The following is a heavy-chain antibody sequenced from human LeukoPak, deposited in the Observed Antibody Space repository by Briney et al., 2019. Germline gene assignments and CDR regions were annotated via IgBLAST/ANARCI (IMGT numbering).Heavy chain of an antibody. D-gene: IGHD1-26*01. J-gene: IGHJ4*02. CDR2: ISYDGSNE. CDR3: AKDGGGTDFDY. V-gene: IGHV3-30*02. CDR1: GFALSRNG. Sequence: PGVSRRRSWAGAGFALSRNGIDWVRQAQGYGPEGVTFISYDGSNEYYADSVKARFTISRDNSKNTLYLQMNSLRAEDTAVYYCAKDGGGTDFDYWGQGTLVTVSS.